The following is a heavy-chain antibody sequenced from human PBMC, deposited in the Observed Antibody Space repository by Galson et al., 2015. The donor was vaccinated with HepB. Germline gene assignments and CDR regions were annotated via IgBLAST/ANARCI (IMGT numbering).Heavy chain of an antibody. J-gene: IGHJ5*02. D-gene: IGHD3-3*01. CDR3: ARPYYDFWSGYSPFDP. V-gene: IGHV4-34*01. CDR1: GGSFSGYY. CDR2: INHSGST. Sequence: VQLQESGPGLVKPSETLSLTCAVYGGSFSGYYWSWIRQPPGKGLEWIGEINHSGSTNYNPSLKSRVTISVDTSKNQFSLKLSSVTAADTAVYYCARPYYDFWSGYSPFDPWGQGTLVTVSS.